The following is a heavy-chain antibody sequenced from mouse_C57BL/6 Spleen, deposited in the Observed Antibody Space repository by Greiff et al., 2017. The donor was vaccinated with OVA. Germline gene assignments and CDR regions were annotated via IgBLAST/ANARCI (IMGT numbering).Heavy chain of an antibody. J-gene: IGHJ2*01. CDR3: ARGDYDYDVEGFDY. D-gene: IGHD2-4*01. CDR2: IHPNSGST. CDR1: GYTFTSYW. V-gene: IGHV1-64*01. Sequence: QVQLQQPGAELVKPGASVKLSCKASGYTFTSYWMHWVKQRPGQGLEWIGMIHPNSGSTNYNEKFKSKATLTVDKSSSTAYMQLSSLTSEDSAVYYCARGDYDYDVEGFDYWGQGTTLTVSS.